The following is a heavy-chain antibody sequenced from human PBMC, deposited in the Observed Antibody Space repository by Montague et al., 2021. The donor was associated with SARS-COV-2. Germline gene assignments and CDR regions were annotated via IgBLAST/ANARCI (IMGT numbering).Heavy chain of an antibody. J-gene: IGHJ3*02. Sequence: SETLSLTCTVSGGSITRNYYWGWIRQPPGKGLEWVSNIYYSGTTFINPSLESRVTISVDASKNQFSLNLTSVTAADTAVYYCARPLVRGVPKAFDIWGQGALVIVSS. CDR2: IYYSGTT. V-gene: IGHV4-39*01. CDR3: ARPLVRGVPKAFDI. D-gene: IGHD3-10*01. CDR1: GGSITRNYY.